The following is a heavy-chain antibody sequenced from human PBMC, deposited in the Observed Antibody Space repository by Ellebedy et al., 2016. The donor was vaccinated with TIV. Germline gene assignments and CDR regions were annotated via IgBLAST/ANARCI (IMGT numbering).Heavy chain of an antibody. CDR2: MNPNSGNP. Sequence: AASVKVSCKASGYTFTTYDINWMRQAPGQGLELMGWMNPNSGNPGYEQKFQGRGTMTRNNTLSTAYMELSSLRFENTAVYFCARGMVFPLAWGYYYGMDVWGQGTTVTVSS. CDR1: GYTFTTYD. J-gene: IGHJ6*02. V-gene: IGHV1-8*01. CDR3: ARGMVFPLAWGYYYGMDV. D-gene: IGHD3/OR15-3a*01.